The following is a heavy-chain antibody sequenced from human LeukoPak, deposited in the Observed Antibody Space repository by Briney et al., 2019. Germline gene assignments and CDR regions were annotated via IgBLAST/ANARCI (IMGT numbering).Heavy chain of an antibody. D-gene: IGHD6-13*01. CDR3: ARNEGGSSWSWFDP. J-gene: IGHJ5*02. CDR2: ISAYNGNT. V-gene: IGHV1-18*01. Sequence: ASVKVSCKASGYTFTSYGISWVRQATGQGLEWMGWISAYNGNTNYAQKLQGRVTMTTDTSTSTAYMELRSLRSDDTAVYYCARNEGGSSWSWFDPWGQGTLVTVSS. CDR1: GYTFTSYG.